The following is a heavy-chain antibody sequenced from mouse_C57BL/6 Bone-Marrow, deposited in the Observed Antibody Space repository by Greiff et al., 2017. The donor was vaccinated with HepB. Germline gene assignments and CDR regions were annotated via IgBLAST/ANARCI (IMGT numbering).Heavy chain of an antibody. J-gene: IGHJ3*01. CDR1: GYTFTSYW. CDR3: AKESADDGYRFAY. Sequence: QVQLQQPGAELVKPGASVKMSCKASGYTFTSYWITWVKQRPGQGLEWIGDIYPGSGSTNYNEKFKSKATLTVDTSSSTAYMQLSSLTSEDSAVYYGAKESADDGYRFAYWGQGTLVTVSA. D-gene: IGHD2-3*01. CDR2: IYPGSGST. V-gene: IGHV1-55*01.